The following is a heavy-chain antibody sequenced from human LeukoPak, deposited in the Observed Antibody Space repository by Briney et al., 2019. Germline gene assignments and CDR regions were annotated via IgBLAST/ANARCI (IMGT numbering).Heavy chain of an antibody. CDR3: ARVNGDFWSGYQGAFDY. D-gene: IGHD3-3*01. CDR2: IWYDGSNK. Sequence: PGRSLRLSCAASGFTFSSYGMHWVRQAPGKGLVWVAVIWYDGSNKYYANSVKGRFTISRDNSKNTLYLQMNSLRAEDTAVYYCARVNGDFWSGYQGAFDYWGRGTLVTVSS. J-gene: IGHJ4*02. V-gene: IGHV3-33*01. CDR1: GFTFSSYG.